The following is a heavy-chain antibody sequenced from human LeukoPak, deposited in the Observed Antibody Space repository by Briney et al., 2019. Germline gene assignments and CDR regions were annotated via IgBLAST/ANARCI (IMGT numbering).Heavy chain of an antibody. CDR2: LNPNNGAT. D-gene: IGHD3-3*01. CDR1: GYSFTGYY. V-gene: IGHV1-2*02. J-gene: IGHJ4*02. CDR3: SRGSETYYDFWSGSSFDY. Sequence: ASVKVSCKASGYSFTGYYIHWVRQAPGQGLEWMGWLNPNNGATKYAQKFQGRVTMTRDTSISRAYMELTRLRSDDTAVYYCSRGSETYYDFWSGSSFDYWGQGTLVTVSS.